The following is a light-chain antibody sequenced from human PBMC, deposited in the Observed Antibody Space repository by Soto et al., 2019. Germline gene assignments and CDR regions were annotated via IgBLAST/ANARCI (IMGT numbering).Light chain of an antibody. J-gene: IGKJ1*01. Sequence: EIVLTQYPGTLSLSPGERATLSCRASQRVSSSYFAWYQQKPGQAPRLLIYGASSRATSIPDRISGSRSGTDFTLTNSRLEPEDFAVYYCQQYGSTPPWTFGQGTKVEIK. CDR1: QRVSSSY. CDR2: GAS. CDR3: QQYGSTPPWT. V-gene: IGKV3-20*01.